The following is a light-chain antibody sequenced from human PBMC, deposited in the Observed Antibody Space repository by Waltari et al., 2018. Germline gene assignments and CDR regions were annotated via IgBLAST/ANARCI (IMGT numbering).Light chain of an antibody. Sequence: QSALTQPASVSGSPGQSITISCTGTSSDAGGYNYVSWYPQHPGKAPKLMIYDVSNRPSGVSNRFSGSKSGNTASLTISGLQAEDEADYYCSSYTSSSLVFGGGTKLTVL. CDR2: DVS. CDR3: SSYTSSSLV. J-gene: IGLJ2*01. V-gene: IGLV2-14*01. CDR1: SSDAGGYNY.